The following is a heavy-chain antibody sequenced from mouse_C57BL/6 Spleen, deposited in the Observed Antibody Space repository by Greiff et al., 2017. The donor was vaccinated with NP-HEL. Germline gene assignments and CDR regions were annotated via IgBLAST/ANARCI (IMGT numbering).Heavy chain of an antibody. CDR1: GYTFTSYW. V-gene: IGHV1-55*01. CDR2: IYPGSGST. D-gene: IGHD1-1*01. Sequence: QVQLKQPGAELVKPGASVKMSCKASGYTFTSYWINWVKQRPGPGLAWIGAIYPGSGSTNYNEKFKSKATLTVDTSSSTAYMQLSSLTAEDSSVYYRARWDYDGSSLAYAMDDWGQGTSVTVAS. J-gene: IGHJ4*01. CDR3: ARWDYDGSSLAYAMDD.